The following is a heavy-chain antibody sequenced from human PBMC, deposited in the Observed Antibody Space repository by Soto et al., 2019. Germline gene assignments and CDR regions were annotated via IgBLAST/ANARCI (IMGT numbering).Heavy chain of an antibody. V-gene: IGHV4-59*01. D-gene: IGHD6-13*01. CDR2: IYYTGST. J-gene: IGHJ5*01. CDR3: ARDGATSSSWENWFDS. Sequence: QEELQESGPGLVKPSETLSLSCTVSGDSISSYYWNWIRQPPGKGLEWIGYIYYTGSTNHNPSLKSRVSLSLDTSKNQFSLNLSSVTAADTAVYYCARDGATSSSWENWFDSWGQGILVTVSS. CDR1: GDSISSYY.